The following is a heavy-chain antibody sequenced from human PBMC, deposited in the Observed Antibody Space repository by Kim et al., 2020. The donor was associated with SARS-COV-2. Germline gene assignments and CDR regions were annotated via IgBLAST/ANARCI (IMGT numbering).Heavy chain of an antibody. D-gene: IGHD4-17*01. Sequence: TAYAASVKGRFTISRDDSKNTAYLQMNSLKTEDTAVYYCTRLGDYDAFDIWGQGTMVTVSS. CDR3: TRLGDYDAFDI. V-gene: IGHV3-73*01. J-gene: IGHJ3*02. CDR2: T.